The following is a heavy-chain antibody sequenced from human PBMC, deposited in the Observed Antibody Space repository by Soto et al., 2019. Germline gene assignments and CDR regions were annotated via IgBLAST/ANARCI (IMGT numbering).Heavy chain of an antibody. V-gene: IGHV4-30-4*01. Sequence: QVQLQESGPGLVKPSQTLSLTCTVSGGSISSGDYYWSWIRQPPGKGLGWIGDIYYSGRTYYNPSFKSRVNISVDTYKNQFYLQLSSVNAADTAVYYCARGSSTDAFDIWGQGTMVTVSS. CDR1: GGSISSGDYY. CDR3: ARGSSTDAFDI. J-gene: IGHJ3*02. D-gene: IGHD4-4*01. CDR2: IYYSGRT.